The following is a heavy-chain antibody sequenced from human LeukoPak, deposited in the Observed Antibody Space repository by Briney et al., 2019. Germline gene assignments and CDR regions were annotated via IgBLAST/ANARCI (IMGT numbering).Heavy chain of an antibody. D-gene: IGHD3-16*01. CDR3: ARDAYTSASDS. CDR1: GFSFRTYW. CDR2: LSPEGSDK. Sequence: GGSLRLSCAASGFSFRTYWMTWVRQAPGKGLEWVANLSPEGSDKFYVDSVRGRFTIFRDNAKSSVYLQMSSLRVEDTAVYYCARDAYTSASDSWGQGTLVSVSS. J-gene: IGHJ5*01. V-gene: IGHV3-7*01.